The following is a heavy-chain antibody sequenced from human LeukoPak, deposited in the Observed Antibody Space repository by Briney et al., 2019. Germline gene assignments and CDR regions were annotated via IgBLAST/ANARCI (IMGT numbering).Heavy chain of an antibody. CDR2: INAGNGNT. D-gene: IGHD3-3*01. CDR3: ARASDFWSGYYYGMDV. V-gene: IGHV1-3*01. Sequence: GASVKVSCKASGYTFTSYAMHWVRQAPGQRLEWMGWINAGNGNTKYSQKFQGRVTITRDTSASTAYMELSSLKSEDTAVYYCARASDFWSGYYYGMDVWGQGTTVTVSS. J-gene: IGHJ6*02. CDR1: GYTFTSYA.